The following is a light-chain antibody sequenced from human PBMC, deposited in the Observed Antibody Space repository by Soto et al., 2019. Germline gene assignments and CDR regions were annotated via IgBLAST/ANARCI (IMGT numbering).Light chain of an antibody. CDR2: DVS. CDR3: ISYTSSSTWV. V-gene: IGLV2-14*01. Sequence: QPASVSGSPGQSITISCTGTSSDYVSWYQQEPGRAPKLMIYDVSNRPSGVSNRFSGSKSGNTASLTISGLRAEDEAAYYCISYTSSSTWVFGGGTKLTVL. J-gene: IGLJ3*02. CDR1: SSDY.